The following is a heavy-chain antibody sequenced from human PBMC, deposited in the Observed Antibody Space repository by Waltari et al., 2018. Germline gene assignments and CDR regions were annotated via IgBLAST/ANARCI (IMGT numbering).Heavy chain of an antibody. CDR1: GFTFSSYG. Sequence: QVQLVESGGGVVQPGRSLRLSCAASGFTFSSYGMPWVRQAPGKGLEWVAVIWYDGSNKYYADSVKGRFTISRDNSKNTLYLQMNSLRAEDTAVYYCARDDDGSGPPYWGQGTLVTVSS. CDR3: ARDDDGSGPPY. J-gene: IGHJ4*02. D-gene: IGHD3-10*01. V-gene: IGHV3-33*01. CDR2: IWYDGSNK.